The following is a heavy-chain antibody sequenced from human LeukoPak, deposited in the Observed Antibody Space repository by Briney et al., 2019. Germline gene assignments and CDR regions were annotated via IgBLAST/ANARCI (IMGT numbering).Heavy chain of an antibody. Sequence: SETLSLTCTVSGGSISSSSYYWGWIRQPPGKGLEWIGSIYYSGSTNYNPSLKSRVTISVDTSKNQFSLKLSSVTAADTAVYYCARAPYCGGDCYELDYWGQGTLVTVSS. CDR1: GGSISSSSYY. V-gene: IGHV4-39*07. CDR3: ARAPYCGGDCYELDY. J-gene: IGHJ4*02. D-gene: IGHD2-21*02. CDR2: IYYSGST.